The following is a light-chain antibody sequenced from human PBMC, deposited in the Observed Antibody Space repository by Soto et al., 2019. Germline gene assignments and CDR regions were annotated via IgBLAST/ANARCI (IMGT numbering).Light chain of an antibody. Sequence: QSALTQPASVSGSPGQSITISCTGTISDVGSYDLVSWYQQHPGKAPKLMIYEGSKRPSGVSSRFSGSKSGNTASLTISGLQAEDEADYYCCSYAGSSTSWVFGGGTNSPS. CDR3: CSYAGSSTSWV. CDR1: ISDVGSYDL. J-gene: IGLJ3*02. CDR2: EGS. V-gene: IGLV2-23*01.